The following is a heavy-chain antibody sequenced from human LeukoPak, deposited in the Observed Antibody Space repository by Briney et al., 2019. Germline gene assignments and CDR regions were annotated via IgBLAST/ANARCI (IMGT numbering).Heavy chain of an antibody. V-gene: IGHV4-34*01. CDR2: INHSGST. D-gene: IGHD3-10*01. CDR1: GGSFSGYY. Sequence: SETLSLTCAVYGGSFSGYYWSLIRQPPGKRLEWIGEINHSGSTNYNPSLKSRVTISVDTSKNQFSLKLSSVTAADTAVYYCARIRREGYAFDIWGQGTMVTVSS. CDR3: ARIRREGYAFDI. J-gene: IGHJ3*02.